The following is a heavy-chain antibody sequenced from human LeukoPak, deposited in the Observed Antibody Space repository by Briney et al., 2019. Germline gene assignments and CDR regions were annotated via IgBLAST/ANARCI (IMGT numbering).Heavy chain of an antibody. J-gene: IGHJ4*02. CDR1: GFTVSSNY. CDR2: IYSGGST. Sequence: GGSLRLSCATSGFTVSSNYMSWVRQAPGKGLEWVSVIYSGGSTYYADSVKGRFSISRDNSKNTLYLQMNSLRAEDTAVYHCARDLGYCTNGVCHTRFDYWGQGTLVAVSS. CDR3: ARDLGYCTNGVCHTRFDY. D-gene: IGHD2-8*01. V-gene: IGHV3-53*01.